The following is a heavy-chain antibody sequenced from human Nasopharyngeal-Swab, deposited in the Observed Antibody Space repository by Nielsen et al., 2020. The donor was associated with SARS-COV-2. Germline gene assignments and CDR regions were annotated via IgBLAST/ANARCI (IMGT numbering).Heavy chain of an antibody. CDR3: VKDLTKPFQTRYSSGWSGAFDI. Sequence: SLKISCVASGFTFDDYAMHWVRQAPGKGLEWVAGITWNSGKVDYVDSVTGRFTIARDNAKNSLYLQMNSLRAEDTGLYYCVKDLTKPFQTRYSSGWSGAFDIWGQGTMVTVSS. CDR1: GFTFDDYA. V-gene: IGHV3-9*01. CDR2: ITWNSGKV. D-gene: IGHD6-19*01. J-gene: IGHJ3*02.